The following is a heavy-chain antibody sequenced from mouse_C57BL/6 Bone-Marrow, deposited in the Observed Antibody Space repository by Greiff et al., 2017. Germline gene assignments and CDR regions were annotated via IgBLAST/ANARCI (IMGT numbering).Heavy chain of an antibody. J-gene: IGHJ4*01. Sequence: EVQLVESGPELVKPGASVKISCKASGYSFTDYNMNWVKQSNGKSLEWIGVITPNYGTTSYNQKFKGKATLTVDQSSSTAYMQLNSLTSEDSAVYYGARGYDYDYAMDYWGQGTSVTVSS. CDR3: ARGYDYDYAMDY. D-gene: IGHD2-4*01. V-gene: IGHV1-39*01. CDR2: ITPNYGTT. CDR1: GYSFTDYN.